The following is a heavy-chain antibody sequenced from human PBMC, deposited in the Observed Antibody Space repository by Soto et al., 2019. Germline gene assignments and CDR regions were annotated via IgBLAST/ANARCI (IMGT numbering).Heavy chain of an antibody. CDR2: GSGGGT. CDR3: AKSLSGTNYGMGV. CDR1: GFTFSSYA. J-gene: IGHJ6*02. D-gene: IGHD1-7*01. Sequence: PGGSMRLSCAASGFTFSSYAVSWVRQAPGKGLERVSTGSGGGTYYADSVRGRFTISRDDSKNMLYLQMSGLRAEDTAVYYCAKSLSGTNYGMGVWGQGTTVTVSS. V-gene: IGHV3-23*01.